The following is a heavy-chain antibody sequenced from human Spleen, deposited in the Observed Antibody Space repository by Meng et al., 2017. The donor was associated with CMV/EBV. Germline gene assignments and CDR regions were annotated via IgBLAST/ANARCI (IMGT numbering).Heavy chain of an antibody. J-gene: IGHJ4*02. CDR3: ASTVWFGELKDY. CDR2: IYYSGST. Sequence: SETLSLTCTVSGYSISSGYYWGWIRQPPGKGLEWIGSIYYSGSTYYNPSLKSRVTISVDTSNNQFSLKLNSVTAADTVVYYCASTVWFGELKDYWGQGTLVTVSS. V-gene: IGHV4-38-2*02. D-gene: IGHD3-10*01. CDR1: GYSISSGYY.